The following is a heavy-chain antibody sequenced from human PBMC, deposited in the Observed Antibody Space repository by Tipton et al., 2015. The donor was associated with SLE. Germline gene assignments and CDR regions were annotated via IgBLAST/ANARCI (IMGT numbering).Heavy chain of an antibody. J-gene: IGHJ2*01. CDR2: IYHSGST. Sequence: TLSLTCAISGDSIRSDIYYWGWIRQPPGKGLEWIGNIYHSGSTYYNPSLKSRLTISVDTSKNDFSLRINSVTAADTAVYYCARDDVSSGYYWYFDVWGRGTLVTVSS. CDR3: ARDDVSSGYYWYFDV. D-gene: IGHD5-12*01. V-gene: IGHV4-39*07. CDR1: GDSIRSDIYY.